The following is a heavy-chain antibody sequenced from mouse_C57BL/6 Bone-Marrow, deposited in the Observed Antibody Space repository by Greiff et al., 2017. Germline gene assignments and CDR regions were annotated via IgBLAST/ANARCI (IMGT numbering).Heavy chain of an antibody. CDR3: ARAYSSGLAMDY. CDR1: GYSITSGYY. J-gene: IGHJ4*01. Sequence: VQLKESGPGLVKPSQSLSLTCSVTGYSITSGYYWNWIRQFPGNKLEWMGYISYDGSNNYNPSLKNRISITRDTSKNQFFLKLNSVTTEDTATYYCARAYSSGLAMDYWGQGTSVTVSS. D-gene: IGHD3-2*02. V-gene: IGHV3-6*01. CDR2: ISYDGSN.